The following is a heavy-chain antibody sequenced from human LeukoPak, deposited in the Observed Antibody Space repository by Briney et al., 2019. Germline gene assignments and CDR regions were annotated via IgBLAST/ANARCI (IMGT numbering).Heavy chain of an antibody. V-gene: IGHV3-7*03. D-gene: IGHD3-22*01. Sequence: PGGSLRLSCSMSGFTLSHYAMSWVRQAPGKGLEWVANINQDGTQKDYVDSVKGRFTISRDNAKNSLSLQMNSLRAEDTAVYYCARDWDYYDNSGYYFEYWGQGTLVTVSS. CDR3: ARDWDYYDNSGYYFEY. CDR1: GFTLSHYA. CDR2: INQDGTQK. J-gene: IGHJ4*02.